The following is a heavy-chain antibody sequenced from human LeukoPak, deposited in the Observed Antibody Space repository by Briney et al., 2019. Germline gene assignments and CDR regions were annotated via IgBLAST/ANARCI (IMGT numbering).Heavy chain of an antibody. V-gene: IGHV3-9*01. CDR3: AKGHGYAYGRHYFDY. Sequence: SLRLSCAASGFTFDDYAMHWLRPAPGQGLEWVSGISWNSGSIGYADSVKGRFTISRDNAKNSLYLQMNRLRAEDTALYYCAKGHGYAYGRHYFDYWGQGTLVTVSS. CDR1: GFTFDDYA. D-gene: IGHD2-8*01. CDR2: ISWNSGSI. J-gene: IGHJ4*02.